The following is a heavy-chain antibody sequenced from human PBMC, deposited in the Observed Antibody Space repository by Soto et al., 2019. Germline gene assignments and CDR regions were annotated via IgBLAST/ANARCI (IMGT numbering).Heavy chain of an antibody. CDR1: GGSISSGGYS. CDR3: ARDKVGATMAFDI. CDR2: IYHSGST. V-gene: IGHV4-30-2*01. J-gene: IGHJ3*02. D-gene: IGHD1-26*01. Sequence: QLQLQESGSGLVKPSQTLSLTCAVSGGSISSGGYSWSWIRQPPGKGLDWIGYIYHSGSTYYNPSLKSRVTISVDRSKNQFSLKLSSVTAADTAVYYCARDKVGATMAFDIWGQGTMVTVSS.